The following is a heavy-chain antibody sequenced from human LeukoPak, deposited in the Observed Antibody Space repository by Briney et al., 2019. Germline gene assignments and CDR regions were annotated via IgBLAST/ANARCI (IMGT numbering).Heavy chain of an antibody. J-gene: IGHJ2*01. D-gene: IGHD3-22*01. V-gene: IGHV4-59*01. CDR3: ARAGYDTSGFWYFDL. CDR2: MYYSGST. CDR1: GGSISNYY. Sequence: SETLSLTCSVSGGSISNYYWSWLRQPPGQGLEWIGSMYYSGSTNYNPSLKSRATISEDTSKKQFSLKLSSVTAADTAVYCARAGYDTSGFWYFDLWGRGTLVTVSS.